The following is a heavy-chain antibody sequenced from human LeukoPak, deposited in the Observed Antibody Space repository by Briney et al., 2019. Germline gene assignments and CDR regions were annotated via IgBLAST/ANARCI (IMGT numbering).Heavy chain of an antibody. J-gene: IGHJ5*02. CDR1: GGSFSGYY. Sequence: SETLSLTCAVYGGSFSGYYWSWIRQPPGKGLEWIGEIYHGGSTNYNPSLKSRVTMSVDTSKNQFSLKLSSVTAADTAVYYCARDFLRFGEESWFDPWGQGTLVTVSS. CDR2: IYHGGST. V-gene: IGHV4-34*01. D-gene: IGHD3-10*01. CDR3: ARDFLRFGEESWFDP.